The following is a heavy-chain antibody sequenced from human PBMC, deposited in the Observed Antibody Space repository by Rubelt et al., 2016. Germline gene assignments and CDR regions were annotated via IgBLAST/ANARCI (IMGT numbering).Heavy chain of an antibody. D-gene: IGHD6-19*01. CDR3: ASGDSSGFDY. CDR2: ISDSGRYT. CDR1: GFTFSSYA. V-gene: IGHV3-48*04. J-gene: IGHJ4*02. Sequence: EVQLVESGGGLVQPGGSLRLSCAASGFTFSSYAMSWVRQAPGKGLEWVSGISDSGRYTYYADSLKGRFTISRDNAKNSLYLQMNSLRAEDTAVYYCASGDSSGFDYWGQGTLVTVSS.